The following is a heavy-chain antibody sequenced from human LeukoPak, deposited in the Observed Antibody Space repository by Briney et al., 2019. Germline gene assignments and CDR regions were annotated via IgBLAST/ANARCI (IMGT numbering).Heavy chain of an antibody. CDR3: ARDEAASTEDDAFDI. V-gene: IGHV3-11*01. J-gene: IGHJ3*02. CDR1: GFTFSDYY. Sequence: PGGSLRLSCAASGFTFSDYYMSWIRQAPGKGLEWVSYISSSGSTIYYADSVKGRFTISRDNAKNSLYLQMNSLRAEDTAVYYCARDEAASTEDDAFDIWGQGTMVTVSS. D-gene: IGHD6-13*01. CDR2: ISSSGSTI.